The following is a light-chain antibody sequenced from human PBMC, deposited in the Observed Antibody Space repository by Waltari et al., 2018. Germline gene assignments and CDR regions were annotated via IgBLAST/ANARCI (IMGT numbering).Light chain of an antibody. J-gene: IGLJ1*01. V-gene: IGLV2-23*02. CDR3: CSYAGRGTYV. CDR1: TSDVGSYDL. CDR2: EVF. Sequence: QSALTQPASVSGTPGQSITISCSGTTSDVGSYDLVPWYQQHPGEAPKLLICEVFKRPPDTSSRFSGAKSGSTASLTISVLQPEDEADYYCCSYAGRGTYVFGSGTKVTVL.